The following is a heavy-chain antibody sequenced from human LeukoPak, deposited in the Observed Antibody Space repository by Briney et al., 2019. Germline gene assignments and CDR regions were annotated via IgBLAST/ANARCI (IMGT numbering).Heavy chain of an antibody. CDR3: ARGFAFWSGYYKDNWFDP. V-gene: IGHV4-59*12. J-gene: IGHJ5*02. D-gene: IGHD3-3*01. CDR2: IYYSGST. Sequence: SEILSLTCTVSGGSISSYYWSWIRQPPGKGLEWIGYIYYSGSTNYNPSLKSRVTISVDTSKNQFSLKLSSVTAADTAVYYCARGFAFWSGYYKDNWFDPWGQGTLVTVSS. CDR1: GGSISSYY.